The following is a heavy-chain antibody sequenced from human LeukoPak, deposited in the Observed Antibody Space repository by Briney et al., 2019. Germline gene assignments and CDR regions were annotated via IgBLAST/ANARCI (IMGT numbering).Heavy chain of an antibody. CDR3: ARSADTMIRGVHDWFDP. D-gene: IGHD3-10*01. Sequence: ASVKVSCKASGYTFTGYYMHWVRQAPGQGLEWMGWINPNSGGTNYAQKFQGRVTMTRDTSISTAYMELSRLRSDDTAVYYCARSADTMIRGVHDWFDPWGQGTLVTVSS. CDR2: INPNSGGT. J-gene: IGHJ5*02. V-gene: IGHV1-2*02. CDR1: GYTFTGYY.